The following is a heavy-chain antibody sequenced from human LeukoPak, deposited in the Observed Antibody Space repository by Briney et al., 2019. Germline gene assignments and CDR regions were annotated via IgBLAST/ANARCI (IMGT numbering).Heavy chain of an antibody. Sequence: SETLSLTCTVSGGSISSSSYYWGWIRQPPGKGLEWIVSIYYSGSTYYNPALKSRVTISLHTSNTHFSLKLSSVTAPHTAVYYCSIHRLSNSVAPSMDVWGKGTTVTVSS. V-gene: IGHV4-39*01. J-gene: IGHJ6*04. D-gene: IGHD6-19*01. CDR1: GGSISSSSYY. CDR2: IYYSGST. CDR3: SIHRLSNSVAPSMDV.